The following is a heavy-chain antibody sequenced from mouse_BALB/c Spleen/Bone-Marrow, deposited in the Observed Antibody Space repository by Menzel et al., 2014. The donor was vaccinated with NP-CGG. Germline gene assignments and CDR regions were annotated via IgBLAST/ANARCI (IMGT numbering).Heavy chain of an antibody. V-gene: IGHV10S3*01. J-gene: IGHJ4*01. Sequence: EVMLVESGGGLVQPKGSLKLSCAASGFTFNTNAMNWVRQAPGKGLEWVARIRSKSNNYATYYADSVKDRFTISRDDSQSMLHLQMNNLKTEDTAMYYCVRGGNAMDYWGQGTSVTVSS. CDR2: IRSKSNNYAT. CDR1: GFTFNTNA. CDR3: VRGGNAMDY.